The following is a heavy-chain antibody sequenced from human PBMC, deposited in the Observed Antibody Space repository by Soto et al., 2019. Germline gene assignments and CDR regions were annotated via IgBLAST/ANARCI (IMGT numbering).Heavy chain of an antibody. CDR2: IYYSGST. CDR1: GGSISSYY. D-gene: IGHD6-19*01. J-gene: IGHJ6*01. Sequence: SETLSLTCTVSGGSISSYYWSWIRQPPGKGLEWIGYIYYSGSTNYNPSLKSRVTISVDTSKNQFSLKLSSVTAADTAVYYCARDRATSQWLGGMDVWGQGTTVTVSS. V-gene: IGHV4-59*01. CDR3: ARDRATSQWLGGMDV.